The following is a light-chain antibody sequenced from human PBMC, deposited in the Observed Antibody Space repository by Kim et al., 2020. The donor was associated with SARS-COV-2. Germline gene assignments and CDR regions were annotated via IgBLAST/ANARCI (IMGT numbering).Light chain of an antibody. J-gene: IGLJ2*01. CDR2: SDS. Sequence: PDHTAMITCGAKNIASKSVHWYQRTPGQAPLLVMYSDSARPSGIPERFSGSNSGNTATLAISRVEAGDEADYYCQVWDSTNNLVLFGGGTQLTVL. CDR3: QVWDSTNNLVL. CDR1: NIASKS. V-gene: IGLV3-21*04.